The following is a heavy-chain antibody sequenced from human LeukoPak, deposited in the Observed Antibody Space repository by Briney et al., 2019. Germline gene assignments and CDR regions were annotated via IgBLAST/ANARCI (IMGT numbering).Heavy chain of an antibody. Sequence: RASVKVSCKASGYTFTSYGISWVRQAPGQGLEWMGWISAYNGNTNYAQKLQGRVTMTTDTSTSTAYMELRSLRSDDTAVYYCARAKPKNMVRGLIMRRESRYYFDYWGQGTLVTVSS. V-gene: IGHV1-18*01. CDR1: GYTFTSYG. D-gene: IGHD3-10*01. CDR2: ISAYNGNT. J-gene: IGHJ4*02. CDR3: ARAKPKNMVRGLIMRRESRYYFDY.